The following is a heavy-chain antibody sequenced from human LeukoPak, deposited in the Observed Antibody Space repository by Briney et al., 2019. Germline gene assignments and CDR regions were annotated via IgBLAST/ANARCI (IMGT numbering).Heavy chain of an antibody. D-gene: IGHD1-26*01. J-gene: IGHJ4*02. V-gene: IGHV6-1*01. CDR3: ARDGGSWRDFDY. CDR1: GDSVSSNSAA. CDR2: TYYRSTWLN. Sequence: SQTLSLTCAISGDSVSSNSAAWSWIRQSPSRGLEWLGRTYYRSTWLNEYAVSVKSRITINPDTSKNQFSLQLNYVTPEDTAVYYCARDGGSWRDFDYWGQGTLVTVSS.